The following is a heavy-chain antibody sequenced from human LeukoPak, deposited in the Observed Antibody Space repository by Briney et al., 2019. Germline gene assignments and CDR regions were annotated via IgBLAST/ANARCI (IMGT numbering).Heavy chain of an antibody. V-gene: IGHV4-61*02. J-gene: IGHJ5*02. Sequence: SETLSLTCTVSAGTINTDLYYWTWIRQPAGKGLEWIGRIYTNGWTDYNPSLKSRVTMSVDTSKNQFSLKPSFVTSADTALYYCARGSGWNAFDPWGQGTLVTVSS. CDR2: IYTNGWT. D-gene: IGHD6-19*01. CDR3: ARGSGWNAFDP. CDR1: AGTINTDLYY.